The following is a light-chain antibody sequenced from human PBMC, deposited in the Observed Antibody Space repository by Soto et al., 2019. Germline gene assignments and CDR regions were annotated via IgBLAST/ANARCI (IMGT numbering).Light chain of an antibody. CDR2: RNN. V-gene: IGLV1-47*01. CDR1: SSNIGSNY. Sequence: QSVLTQPPSASGTPGQRVTISCSGSSSNIGSNYVYWYQQLPGTAPKLLIYRNNQRPSGVPDRFSGSKSGTSASLAISGLRSEDEADYYCAAWDDSLSGWVFGGGTPLPVL. CDR3: AAWDDSLSGWV. J-gene: IGLJ3*02.